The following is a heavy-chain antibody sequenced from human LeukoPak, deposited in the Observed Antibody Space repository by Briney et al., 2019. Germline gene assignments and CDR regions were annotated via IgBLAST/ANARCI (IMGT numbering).Heavy chain of an antibody. CDR2: VYYTGST. CDR3: ARGSGDGFDY. CDR1: GGSISSYY. Sequence: SETLSLTCTVSGGSISSYYWSWIRQPPGKGLEWIGYVYYTGSTSYSPSLSSRLTISIDLSKTQFSLEMHSVTAADTAVYFCARGSGDGFDYWGQGSLVTVSS. V-gene: IGHV4-59*01. D-gene: IGHD3-10*01. J-gene: IGHJ4*02.